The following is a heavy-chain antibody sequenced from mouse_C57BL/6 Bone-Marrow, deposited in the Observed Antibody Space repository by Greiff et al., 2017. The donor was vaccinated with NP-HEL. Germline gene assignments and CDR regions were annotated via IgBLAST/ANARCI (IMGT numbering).Heavy chain of an antibody. J-gene: IGHJ3*01. CDR1: GYTFTSYW. CDR2: IHPNSGST. V-gene: IGHV1-64*01. CDR3: AKLPWFAY. Sequence: QVHVKQPGAELVKPGASVKLSCKASGYTFTSYWMHWVKQRPGQGLEWIGMIHPNSGSTNYNEKFKSKATLTVDKSSSTAYMQLSSLTSEDSAVYYCAKLPWFAYWGQGTLVTVSA.